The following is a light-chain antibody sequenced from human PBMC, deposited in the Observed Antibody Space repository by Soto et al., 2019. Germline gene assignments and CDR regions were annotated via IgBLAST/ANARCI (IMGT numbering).Light chain of an antibody. Sequence: EIVLTQSPCTLSLSPGERATLSCRASQSVSSSFLAWYQQKPGKAPMLLIYGASSRATGIPDRFSGSGSGTDFTLTISRLEPEDFAVYYCQQYGSSPRTFGQGTKVEIK. V-gene: IGKV3-20*01. CDR3: QQYGSSPRT. J-gene: IGKJ1*01. CDR2: GAS. CDR1: QSVSSSF.